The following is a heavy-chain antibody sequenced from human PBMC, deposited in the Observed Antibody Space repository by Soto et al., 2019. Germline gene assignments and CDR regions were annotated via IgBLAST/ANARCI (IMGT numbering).Heavy chain of an antibody. CDR3: ASEDGYKRTY. CDR1: GGSISTGDYY. Sequence: QVQLQESGPGLVKPSQILSLTCTVSGGSISTGDYYWSWIRQPPGKGLEWIGYIYYSGSTFYSPTLKSRVTISLNTPKNQLSLRLGSVTAADTAVYYCASEDGYKRTYWGQGTQVTVSS. CDR2: IYYSGST. D-gene: IGHD2-21*01. J-gene: IGHJ4*02. V-gene: IGHV4-30-4*01.